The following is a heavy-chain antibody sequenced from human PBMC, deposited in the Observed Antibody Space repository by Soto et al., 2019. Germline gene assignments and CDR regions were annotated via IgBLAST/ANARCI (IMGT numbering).Heavy chain of an antibody. CDR2: IYRTGST. Sequence: SETLSLTCADSGGSFTSNNWWTWVRQPPGQGLEWIGEIYRTGSTNYNPSLKSRVTISLDKSENQFSLKVTSLTAADTAVYYCASRDPGTSVDYWGQGTLVTVSS. D-gene: IGHD1-7*01. CDR3: ASRDPGTSVDY. CDR1: GGSFTSNNW. J-gene: IGHJ4*02. V-gene: IGHV4-4*02.